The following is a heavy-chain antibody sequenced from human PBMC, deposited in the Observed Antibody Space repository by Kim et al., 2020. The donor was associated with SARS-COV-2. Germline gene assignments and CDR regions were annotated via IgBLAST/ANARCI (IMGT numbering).Heavy chain of an antibody. J-gene: IGHJ6*02. CDR1: GFTFSNAW. D-gene: IGHD3-3*01. V-gene: IGHV3-15*01. CDR3: TTWMEPGVEVDFWFYYYGMDV. CDR2: IKSKTDGGTT. Sequence: GGSLRLSCAASGFTFSNAWMSWVRQAPGKGLEWVGRIKSKTDGGTTDYAAPVKGRFTISRDDSKNTLYLQMNSLKTEDTAVYYCTTWMEPGVEVDFWFYYYGMDVWGQGTTVTVSS.